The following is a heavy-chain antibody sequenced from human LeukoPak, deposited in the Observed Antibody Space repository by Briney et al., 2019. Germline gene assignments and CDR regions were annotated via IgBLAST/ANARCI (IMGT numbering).Heavy chain of an antibody. J-gene: IGHJ4*02. CDR3: ARAVYRSGGYYFDY. D-gene: IGHD6-19*01. CDR1: GFTFCSHW. Sequence: PGGSLRLSCAASGFTFCSHWMSWVRQAPGKGLEWVATIKEDGSETYYVDSVKGGFTISRDNAKSSLYLQMNSLRAEDTAVYYCARAVYRSGGYYFDYWGQGTLVIVSS. CDR2: IKEDGSET. V-gene: IGHV3-7*04.